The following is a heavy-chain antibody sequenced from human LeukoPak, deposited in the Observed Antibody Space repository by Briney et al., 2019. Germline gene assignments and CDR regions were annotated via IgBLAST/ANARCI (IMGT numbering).Heavy chain of an antibody. J-gene: IGHJ4*02. D-gene: IGHD2-2*01. CDR3: GRGTDCSGTICYGGLVDY. V-gene: IGHV3-7*01. Sequence: GGSLRLSCTASGFTFSSYWMSWVRQAPGKGLEWVANIKQDGSEKYYVDSVKGRFTIFRDNAKISVYLQMNSLRAEDTAVYYCGRGTDCSGTICYGGLVDYWGQGTLVTVSS. CDR1: GFTFSSYW. CDR2: IKQDGSEK.